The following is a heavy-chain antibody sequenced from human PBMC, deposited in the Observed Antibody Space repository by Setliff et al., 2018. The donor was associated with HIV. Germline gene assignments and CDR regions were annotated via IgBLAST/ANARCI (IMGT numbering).Heavy chain of an antibody. Sequence: GGSLRLSCVASEFTFSTNAMNWVRQAPGKGLEWVSGISAGGGSTYYADSVKGRFTISRDNSKNTLYMQMNNLRAEDTAVYYCAKRGYVSAWYDEPVQFYQHMDVWGKGTTVTVSS. CDR3: AKRGYVSAWYDEPVQFYQHMDV. J-gene: IGHJ6*03. CDR1: EFTFSTNA. V-gene: IGHV3-23*01. CDR2: ISAGGGST. D-gene: IGHD6-19*01.